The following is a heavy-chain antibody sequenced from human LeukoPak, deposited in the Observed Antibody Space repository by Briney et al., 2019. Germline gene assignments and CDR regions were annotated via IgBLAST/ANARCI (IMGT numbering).Heavy chain of an antibody. CDR1: GGSISSYC. V-gene: IGHV4-59*01. D-gene: IGHD4-17*01. Sequence: SETLSLTCTVSGGSISSYCWSWIRQPPGKGLEWIGYIYYSGSTNYNPSLKSRVTISVDTSKNQFSLKLSSVTAADTAVYYCASYSPGDSSFDYWGQGTLVTVSS. J-gene: IGHJ4*02. CDR2: IYYSGST. CDR3: ASYSPGDSSFDY.